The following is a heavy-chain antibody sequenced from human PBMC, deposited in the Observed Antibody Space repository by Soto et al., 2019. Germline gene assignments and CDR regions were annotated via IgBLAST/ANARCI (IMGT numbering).Heavy chain of an antibody. D-gene: IGHD6-6*01. CDR2: SYYSGTT. CDR3: ARVGSQYSRRGGVDY. V-gene: IGHV4-30-4*01. J-gene: IGHJ4*02. Sequence: QVQLQESGPGLVKPSQTLSLTCTVSGGSINSGDYYWSWIRQPPGKGLEWMGYSYYSGTTYYNPSLKRRFTISVDTSKNQFSLKLSSVTAADTAVYYCARVGSQYSRRGGVDYWGQGTLVTVSS. CDR1: GGSINSGDYY.